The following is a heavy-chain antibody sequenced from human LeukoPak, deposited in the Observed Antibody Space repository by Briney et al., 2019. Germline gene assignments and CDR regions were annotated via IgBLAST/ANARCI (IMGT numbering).Heavy chain of an antibody. J-gene: IGHJ4*02. V-gene: IGHV3-23*01. CDR1: GFTFSSYA. Sequence: GGSLRLSCAASGFTFSSYAMSWVRQAPGKGLEWVSAISGSGGNTYYADSVEGRFTISRDNSKNTLYLQMDRLRVEDSAVYYCVRDRDIVVVITSDYWGQGTLVTVSS. D-gene: IGHD3-22*01. CDR3: VRDRDIVVVITSDY. CDR2: ISGSGGNT.